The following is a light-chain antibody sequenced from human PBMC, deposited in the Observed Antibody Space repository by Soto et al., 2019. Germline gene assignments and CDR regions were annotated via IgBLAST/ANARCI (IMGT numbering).Light chain of an antibody. CDR2: AAS. CDR1: QSISSY. V-gene: IGKV1-39*01. CDR3: QQSYSTPWT. J-gene: IGKJ1*01. Sequence: DIQMTQSPSSLSASVGDRVTITCRASQSISSYLNWYQQKPGNAPKLLIYAASSLQSGVPSRFSGSGSGTVFTLTISSLQPEDFATYYCQQSYSTPWTFGLGTKVEIK.